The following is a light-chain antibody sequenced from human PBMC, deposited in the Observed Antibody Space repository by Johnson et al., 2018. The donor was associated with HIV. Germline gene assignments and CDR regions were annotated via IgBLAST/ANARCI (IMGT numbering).Light chain of an antibody. CDR1: SSNIGNNY. V-gene: IGLV1-51*02. CDR2: ENN. CDR3: GAWDSSLTTYV. Sequence: QSVLTQPPSVSAAPGQKVTISCSGSSSNIGNNYVSWYQQLPGTAPKVLIHENNKRPSGIPDRFSGSKSGTSATLGITGLQTGDEADYYCGAWDSSLTTYVLGTATKVTVL. J-gene: IGLJ1*01.